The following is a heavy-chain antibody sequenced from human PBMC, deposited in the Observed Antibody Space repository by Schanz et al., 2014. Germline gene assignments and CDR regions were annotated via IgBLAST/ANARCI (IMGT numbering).Heavy chain of an antibody. V-gene: IGHV1-2*06. CDR1: GYTFTGYS. CDR2: ISPNSGDP. Sequence: QVQLVQSGADVKKPGASVKVSCKASGYTFTGYSMHWVRQAPGQGLEGMGRISPNSGDPHSAQKFQGRVTMTWDSSISTANMELSRLRSDDTAVYYCARENKDYDSILNKFFHYGLDLWGQGTTVTVSS. CDR3: ARENKDYDSILNKFFHYGLDL. J-gene: IGHJ6*02. D-gene: IGHD3-3*02.